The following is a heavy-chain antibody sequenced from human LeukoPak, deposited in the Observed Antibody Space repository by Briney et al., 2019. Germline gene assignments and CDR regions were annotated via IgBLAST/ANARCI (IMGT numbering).Heavy chain of an antibody. J-gene: IGHJ4*02. CDR2: INHSGSA. CDR1: GGSFSIYY. V-gene: IGHV4-34*01. D-gene: IGHD6-19*01. CDR3: ARVVAGKPYYFDY. Sequence: PSETLSLTCTVSGGSFSIYYWTWIRQPPGKGLEWIGEINHSGSANYNPSLKSRVTISVDASKSQFSLRLSSVTAADTAVYYCARVVAGKPYYFDYWGQGTLVTVSS.